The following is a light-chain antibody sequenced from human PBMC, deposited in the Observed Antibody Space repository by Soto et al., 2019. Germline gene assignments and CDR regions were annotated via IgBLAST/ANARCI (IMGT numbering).Light chain of an antibody. J-gene: IGKJ3*01. CDR3: QKQKRAPFT. V-gene: IGKV1-27*01. CDR2: AAS. CDR1: QGISNY. Sequence: DIQMTQSPSSLSASVGDRVTITCRASQGISNYLAWYQQKPGKVPKLLIYAASTLQLGIPSRFSGSGSGTDFTVTISSLQPEDVATYSCQKQKRAPFTIRPGTKVDIK.